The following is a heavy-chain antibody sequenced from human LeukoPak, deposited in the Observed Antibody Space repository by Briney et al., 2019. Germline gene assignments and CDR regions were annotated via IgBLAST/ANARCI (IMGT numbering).Heavy chain of an antibody. D-gene: IGHD3-9*01. CDR3: AKDTRDILTGYSRGYYYYGMDV. Sequence: GRSLRLSCAASGFTFDDYAMHWVRQAPGKGLEWVSGISWNSGSIGYADSVKGRFTISRDNAKNSLYLQMNSLRAEDTALYYCAKDTRDILTGYSRGYYYYGMDVWGQGTTVTVSS. V-gene: IGHV3-9*01. CDR2: ISWNSGSI. J-gene: IGHJ6*02. CDR1: GFTFDDYA.